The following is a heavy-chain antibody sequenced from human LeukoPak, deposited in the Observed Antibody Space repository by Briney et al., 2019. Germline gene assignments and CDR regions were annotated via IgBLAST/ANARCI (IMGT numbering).Heavy chain of an antibody. CDR1: GFTFSSYG. CDR3: ADGLAAGQHFWSGPYYYGMDV. J-gene: IGHJ6*02. V-gene: IGHV3-30*02. D-gene: IGHD3-3*02. CDR2: IWYDGSNK. Sequence: GGSLRLSCAASGFTFSSYGMHWVRQAPGKGLEWVAVIWYDGSNKYYADSVKGRFTISRDNSKNTLYLQMNSLRAEDTAVYYCADGLAAGQHFWSGPYYYGMDVWGQGTTVTVSS.